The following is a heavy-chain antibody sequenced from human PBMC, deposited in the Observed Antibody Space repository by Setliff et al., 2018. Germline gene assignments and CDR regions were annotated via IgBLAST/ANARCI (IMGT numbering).Heavy chain of an antibody. Sequence: SETLSLTCSVYGDSLSDYYWSWIRQAPGKGPEWIEEINHRGSTNYSPSLRSRVTMSVDTSKKQLSLRLTSVTAADTAVYYCTSTPRGGINITTRAGAFDSWGQGTLVTVSS. CDR3: TSTPRGGINITTRAGAFDS. J-gene: IGHJ4*02. CDR2: INHRGST. CDR1: GDSLSDYY. V-gene: IGHV4-34*01. D-gene: IGHD6-6*01.